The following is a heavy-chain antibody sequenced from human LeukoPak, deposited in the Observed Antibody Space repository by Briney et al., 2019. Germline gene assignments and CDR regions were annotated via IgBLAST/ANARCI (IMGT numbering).Heavy chain of an antibody. V-gene: IGHV4-31*03. J-gene: IGHJ4*02. CDR3: ARLYYDSSGQYYFDY. CDR2: IYYSGST. Sequence: SQTLSLTCTVSGGSISSGGYYWSWIRQHPGKGLEWIGYIYYSGSTYYNPSLKSRVTISVDTSKNQLSLKLSSVTAADAAMYYCARLYYDSSGQYYFDYWGQGTLVTVSS. D-gene: IGHD3-22*01. CDR1: GGSISSGGYY.